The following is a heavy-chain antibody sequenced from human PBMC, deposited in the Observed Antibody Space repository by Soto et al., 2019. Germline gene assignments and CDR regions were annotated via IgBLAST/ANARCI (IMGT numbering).Heavy chain of an antibody. D-gene: IGHD2-2*01. CDR3: ARLGGYCSTTTCYGYYDMEV. CDR2: FSYSGST. Sequence: SETLSLTCTVSGGSLSSGPYSWGWIRQPPEKGLEWIGTFSYSGSTYYNPSLESRVTISVDTSKNQFSLKVSSVTAADTAMYYCARLGGYCSTTTCYGYYDMEVWGQGTTVTVSS. V-gene: IGHV4-39*01. J-gene: IGHJ6*02. CDR1: GGSLSSGPYS.